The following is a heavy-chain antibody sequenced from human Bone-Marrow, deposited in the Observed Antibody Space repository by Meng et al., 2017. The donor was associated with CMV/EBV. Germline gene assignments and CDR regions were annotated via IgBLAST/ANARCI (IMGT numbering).Heavy chain of an antibody. CDR2: ISWNSGSI. V-gene: IGHV3-9*01. CDR3: AKDGSGSYYNVSRYYYYGMDV. D-gene: IGHD3-10*01. Sequence: GGSLRLSCAASGFTFDDYAMHWVRQAPGKGLEWVSGISWNSGSIGYADSVKGRFTISRDNAKNSLYLQMNSLRAEDTALYYCAKDGSGSYYNVSRYYYYGMDVWGQGPTVTVSS. CDR1: GFTFDDYA. J-gene: IGHJ6*02.